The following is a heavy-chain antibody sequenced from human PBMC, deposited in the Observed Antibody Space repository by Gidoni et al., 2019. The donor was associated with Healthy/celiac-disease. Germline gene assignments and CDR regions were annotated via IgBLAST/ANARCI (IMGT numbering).Heavy chain of an antibody. Sequence: EVQLVESGGGLVQPGGSLRLSCAASGFTFSSYWMSWVRQAPGKGLEWVANIKQDGSEKYYVDSVKGRFTISRDNAKNSLYLQMNSLRAEDTAVYYCARDIFGVVTQSGGYYYYGMDVWGQGTTVTVSS. D-gene: IGHD3-3*01. V-gene: IGHV3-7*01. CDR3: ARDIFGVVTQSGGYYYYGMDV. J-gene: IGHJ6*02. CDR1: GFTFSSYW. CDR2: IKQDGSEK.